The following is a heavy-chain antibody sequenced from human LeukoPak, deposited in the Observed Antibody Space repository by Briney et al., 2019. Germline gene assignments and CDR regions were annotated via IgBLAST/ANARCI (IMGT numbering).Heavy chain of an antibody. CDR2: INPNSGGT. CDR3: ARVVCSGGSCYGHTGRWFNP. J-gene: IGHJ5*02. CDR1: GYTFTGYY. D-gene: IGHD2-15*01. V-gene: IGHV1-2*02. Sequence: ASVKVSCKASGYTFTGYYMHWVRQAPGQGLEWMGWINPNSGGTNYAQKFQGRVTMTRDTSISTAYMELSRLRSDDTAVYYCARVVCSGGSCYGHTGRWFNPWGQGTLVTVSS.